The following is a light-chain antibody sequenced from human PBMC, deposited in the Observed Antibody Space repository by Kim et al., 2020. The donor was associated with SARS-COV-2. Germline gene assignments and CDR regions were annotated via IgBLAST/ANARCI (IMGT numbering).Light chain of an antibody. CDR1: NLRSYF. V-gene: IGLV3-19*01. Sequence: SSELTQDPAVSVALGQTVRNTCQGDNLRSYFASWYQQKPGQAPILVMFGKNNRPSGIPDRFSGSSSGNTASLTITGAQAEDEADYYCSSRDFGAYLVIFGGGTKVTVL. CDR2: GKN. CDR3: SSRDFGAYLVI. J-gene: IGLJ2*01.